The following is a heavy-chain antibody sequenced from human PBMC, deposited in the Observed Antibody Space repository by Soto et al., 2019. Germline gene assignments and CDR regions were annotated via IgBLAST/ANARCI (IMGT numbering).Heavy chain of an antibody. Sequence: QLQLQESGSGLVKPSQTLSLTCAVSGGSISSGGYSWSWIRQPPGKGLEWIGYIYHSGSTYYNPSRKSRVTISVDRSKNQFSLKLSSVTAADTAVYYCASGVTTVTTIDYWGQGTLVTVSS. V-gene: IGHV4-30-2*01. CDR3: ASGVTTVTTIDY. CDR2: IYHSGST. CDR1: GGSISSGGYS. J-gene: IGHJ4*02. D-gene: IGHD4-17*01.